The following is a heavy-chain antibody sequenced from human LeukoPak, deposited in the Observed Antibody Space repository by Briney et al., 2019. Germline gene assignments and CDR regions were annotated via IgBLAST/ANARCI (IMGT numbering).Heavy chain of an antibody. Sequence: SETLSLTCTVSGGSFSSSSYYWGWVRQPPGKVQEWDGSIYYSGSTYYNPSLKSRVTISVDTSNNQYSLKLSSVTAADTAVYYCARPALVSSGAPRLAFDIWGQGTMVTVSS. J-gene: IGHJ3*02. CDR3: ARPALVSSGAPRLAFDI. CDR2: IYYSGST. CDR1: GGSFSSSSYY. V-gene: IGHV4-39*01. D-gene: IGHD6-6*01.